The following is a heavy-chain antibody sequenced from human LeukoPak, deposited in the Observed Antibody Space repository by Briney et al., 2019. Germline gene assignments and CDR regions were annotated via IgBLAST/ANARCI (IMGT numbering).Heavy chain of an antibody. D-gene: IGHD3-10*01. CDR2: IKEDGSEK. CDR3: ARDRVIDF. J-gene: IGHJ4*02. CDR1: GFTFSSYH. Sequence: GGSLRLSCAPSGFTFSSYHMNWVRQAPGKGLEWVANIKEDGSEKYYVDSVKGRFTISRDNAKNSLYLQMNSLRAEDTAVYYCARDRVIDFWGQGTLVTVSS. V-gene: IGHV3-7*04.